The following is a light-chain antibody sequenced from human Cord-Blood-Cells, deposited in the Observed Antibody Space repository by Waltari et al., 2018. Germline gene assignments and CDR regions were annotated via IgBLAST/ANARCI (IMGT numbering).Light chain of an antibody. CDR3: YSAADNNPWV. V-gene: IGLV3-27*01. CDR2: KDS. J-gene: IGLJ3*02. Sequence: SYELTQPSSVSVSPGQTARITCSGDVLAKKYARWFQQKPGQAHVLVIYKDSERPSGIPERFSGSSSGTTVTLTISGAQVEDEADYYCYSAADNNPWVFGGGTKLTVL. CDR1: VLAKKY.